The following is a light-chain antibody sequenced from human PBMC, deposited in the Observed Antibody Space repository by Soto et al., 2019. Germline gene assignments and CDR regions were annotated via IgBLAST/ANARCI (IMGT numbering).Light chain of an antibody. V-gene: IGLV2-14*03. CDR2: DVT. J-gene: IGLJ2*01. CDR3: SSYTTSSPVL. CDR1: SSDVGFYNY. Sequence: QSALTQPASVSGSPGQSITISCTGTSSDVGFYNYVSWYQQHPGKAPKPIIYDVTNRPSGVSNRFSGSKSGNTASLTISGLQAEDEADYYCSSYTTSSPVLFGGGTKVTVL.